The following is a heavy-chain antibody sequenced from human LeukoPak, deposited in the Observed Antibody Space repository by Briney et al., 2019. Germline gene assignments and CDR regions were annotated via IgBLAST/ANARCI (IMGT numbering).Heavy chain of an antibody. J-gene: IGHJ4*02. Sequence: SETLSLTCTVSGGSISSYYWSWIRQPPGKGLESIGYIYYRGSTNYNPSLRSRVTISVDTSKNQFSLKLSSVTAADTAVYYCATTGEAGSDDYWGQGTLVTVSS. CDR1: GGSISSYY. CDR3: ATTGEAGSDDY. V-gene: IGHV4-59*08. D-gene: IGHD3-16*01. CDR2: IYYRGST.